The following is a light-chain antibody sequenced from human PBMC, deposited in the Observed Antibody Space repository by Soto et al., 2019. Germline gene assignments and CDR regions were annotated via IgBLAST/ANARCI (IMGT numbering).Light chain of an antibody. CDR1: QDISNH. Sequence: DLRMAQSPSSLSSSGGDIVTITGRASQDISNHLNWYQYKPGKAPKLLIYDAFNLETGVPSRFSGSESGTDFTLTISSLQPEDFATYFCQHGYSTPLTFGGGTKVDI. V-gene: IGKV1-39*01. J-gene: IGKJ4*01. CDR2: DAF. CDR3: QHGYSTPLT.